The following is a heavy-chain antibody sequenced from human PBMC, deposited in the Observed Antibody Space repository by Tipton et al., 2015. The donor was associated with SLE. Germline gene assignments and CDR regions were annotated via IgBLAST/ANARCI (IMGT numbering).Heavy chain of an antibody. J-gene: IGHJ4*02. D-gene: IGHD4-23*01. CDR1: GFTFSSYA. Sequence: LRLSCSASGFTFSSYAMHWVRQAPGKGLEWIGYIYYSGSTNYNPSLKSRVTISVDTSKNQFSLKLSSVTAADTAVYYCASAGGYGGKSFDYWGQGTLVTVSS. V-gene: IGHV4-59*01. CDR3: ASAGGYGGKSFDY. CDR2: IYYSGST.